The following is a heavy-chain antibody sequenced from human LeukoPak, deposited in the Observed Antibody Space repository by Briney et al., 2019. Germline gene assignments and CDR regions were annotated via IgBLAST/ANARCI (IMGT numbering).Heavy chain of an antibody. J-gene: IGHJ6*02. CDR3: ARDQGSSLGMDV. Sequence: PSETLPLTCTVSGDSVTSYYWSWIRQPPGKGLEWIGYIHYSGSTKDNPSLNSRVSMSVDTAKNQLSLKLTSVTAADTAVYYCARDQGSSLGMDVWGQGTTVTVSS. CDR2: IHYSGST. D-gene: IGHD3-3*02. CDR1: GDSVTSYY. V-gene: IGHV4-59*02.